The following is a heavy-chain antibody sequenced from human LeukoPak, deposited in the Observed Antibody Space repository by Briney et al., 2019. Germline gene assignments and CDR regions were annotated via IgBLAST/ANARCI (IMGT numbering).Heavy chain of an antibody. CDR2: ITTSGSLI. V-gene: IGHV3-48*03. CDR3: AKVSGLGWYFDY. D-gene: IGHD1-26*01. Sequence: GSLRLSCAASGFSFSNYEMNWVRQAPGKGLEWVSFITTSGSLIYYADSVKGRFTISRDNAKNSLFLHMNSLRAEDTAVYYCAKVSGLGWYFDYWGQGTLVTVSS. J-gene: IGHJ4*02. CDR1: GFSFSNYE.